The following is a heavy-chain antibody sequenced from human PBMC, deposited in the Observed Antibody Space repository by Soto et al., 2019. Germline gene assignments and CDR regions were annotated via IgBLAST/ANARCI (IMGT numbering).Heavy chain of an antibody. CDR2: IIPIFGTA. V-gene: IGHV1-69*06. J-gene: IGHJ6*02. CDR3: ARDRGRPTVTPTRDYYYYYGMDV. Sequence: QVQLVQSGAEVKKPGSSVKVSCKASGGTFSSYAISWVRQAPGQGLEWMGGIIPIFGTANYAQKFQGSVTITADKSTSTAYMELSSRKSEDTAVYYCARDRGRPTVTPTRDYYYYYGMDVWGQGTTVTVSS. D-gene: IGHD4-4*01. CDR1: GGTFSSYA.